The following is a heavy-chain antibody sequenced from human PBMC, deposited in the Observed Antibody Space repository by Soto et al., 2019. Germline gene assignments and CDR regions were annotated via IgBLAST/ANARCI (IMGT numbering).Heavy chain of an antibody. CDR1: GFTLSTYS. CDR3: ARDPPNFYYYGMDV. J-gene: IGHJ6*02. V-gene: IGHV3-48*02. CDR2: ISKSSTTI. Sequence: GGSLRLSCIASGFTLSTYSMTWVRQAPGKGLEWLSYISKSSTTINYADSVKGRFTISRDNAKNSVYSEMSSLRDEDSAVYYCARDPPNFYYYGMDVWGQGTTVTVSS.